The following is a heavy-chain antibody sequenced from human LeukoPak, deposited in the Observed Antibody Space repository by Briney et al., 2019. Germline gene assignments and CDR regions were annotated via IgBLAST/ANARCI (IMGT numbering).Heavy chain of an antibody. CDR1: GFTFSSYS. Sequence: GGSLRLSCAASGFTFSSYSMNWVRQAPGKGLEWVANMNQDGSEKYYVDSVKGRFTISRDNAKNSLYLQMNSPRAEDTAVYYCARESHATFDYWGQGTLVIVSS. D-gene: IGHD1-26*01. V-gene: IGHV3-7*01. CDR3: ARESHATFDY. J-gene: IGHJ4*02. CDR2: MNQDGSEK.